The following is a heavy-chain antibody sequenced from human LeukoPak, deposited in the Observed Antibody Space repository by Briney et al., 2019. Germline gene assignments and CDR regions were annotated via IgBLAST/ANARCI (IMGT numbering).Heavy chain of an antibody. J-gene: IGHJ4*02. D-gene: IGHD6-13*01. CDR2: IIPIFGTA. Sequence: SVKVSCKASGGTFSSYAISWVRQAPGQGLEWMGGIIPIFGTANYAQKFQGRVTITADESTSTAYMELSSLRSVDTAVYYCARPPGIAAAGTWESFDYWGQGTLVTVSS. V-gene: IGHV1-69*01. CDR3: ARPPGIAAAGTWESFDY. CDR1: GGTFSSYA.